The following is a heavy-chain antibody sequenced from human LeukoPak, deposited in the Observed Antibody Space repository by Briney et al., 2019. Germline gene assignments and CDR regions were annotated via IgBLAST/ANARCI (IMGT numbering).Heavy chain of an antibody. J-gene: IGHJ4*02. V-gene: IGHV1-18*01. CDR1: GYTFTSYG. Sequence: ASVKVSCKASGYTFTSYGISWVRQAPGQGLEWMGWISAYNGNTNYAQKLQGRVTMTTDTSTSTAYMELRSLRSGDTAVYYCASSPSRVLLWFGELFTWGQGTLVTVSS. D-gene: IGHD3-10*01. CDR2: ISAYNGNT. CDR3: ASSPSRVLLWFGELFT.